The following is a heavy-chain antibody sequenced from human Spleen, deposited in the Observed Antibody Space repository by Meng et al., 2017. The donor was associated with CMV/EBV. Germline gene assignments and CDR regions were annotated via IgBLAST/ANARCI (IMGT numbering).Heavy chain of an antibody. D-gene: IGHD1-26*01. Sequence: SETLSLTCTVSGDSLSGFYWSWIRQPPGKGLEWIGYIYYSGYTNYIPSLKSRATISVDRPKKQFSLELTSVTAADTAVYYCARDRAGAYYYYGMDVWGQGTTVTVSS. CDR2: IYYSGYT. J-gene: IGHJ6*02. V-gene: IGHV4-59*01. CDR3: ARDRAGAYYYYGMDV. CDR1: GDSLSGFY.